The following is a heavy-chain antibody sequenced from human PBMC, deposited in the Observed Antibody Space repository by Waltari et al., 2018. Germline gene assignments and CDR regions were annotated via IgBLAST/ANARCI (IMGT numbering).Heavy chain of an antibody. CDR2: IYYSGST. J-gene: IGHJ3*02. Sequence: QVQLQESGPGLVQPSETLYLTCTVSGGSISSHYWSWIRQPPGKGLEWIGYIYYSGSTNYNPSLKSRVTISVDTSKNQFSLKLSSVTAADTAVYYCARVRGSSDAFDIWGQGTMVTVSS. V-gene: IGHV4-59*11. CDR3: ARVRGSSDAFDI. CDR1: GGSISSHY. D-gene: IGHD6-6*01.